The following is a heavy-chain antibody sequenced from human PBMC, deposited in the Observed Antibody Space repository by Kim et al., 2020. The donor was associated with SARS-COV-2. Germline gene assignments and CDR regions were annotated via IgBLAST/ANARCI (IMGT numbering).Heavy chain of an antibody. CDR3: AKDIGAAGSYYYYYGMDV. Sequence: GGSLRLSCAASGFTFGDYAMHWVRQAPGKGLEWVSGISWNSGSIGYADSVKGRFTISRDNAKNSLYLQMNSLRAEDTALYYCAKDIGAAGSYYYYYGMDVWGQGTTVTVSS. V-gene: IGHV3-9*01. CDR2: ISWNSGSI. CDR1: GFTFGDYA. J-gene: IGHJ6*02. D-gene: IGHD6-13*01.